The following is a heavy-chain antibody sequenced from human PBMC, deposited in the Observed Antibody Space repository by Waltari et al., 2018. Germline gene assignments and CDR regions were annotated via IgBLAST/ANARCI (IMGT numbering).Heavy chain of an antibody. V-gene: IGHV4-34*01. CDR3: ARRPGYYDSSGYYFYYFDY. CDR1: GGSFSGYY. J-gene: IGHJ4*02. Sequence: QVQLQQWGAGLLKPSETLSLTCAVYGGSFSGYYWSWIRQPPGKGLEWIGEINHSGSTNYHPALKSLVTISVDTSKNQFSLKLSSVTAADTAVYYCARRPGYYDSSGYYFYYFDYWGQGTLVTVSS. D-gene: IGHD3-22*01. CDR2: INHSGST.